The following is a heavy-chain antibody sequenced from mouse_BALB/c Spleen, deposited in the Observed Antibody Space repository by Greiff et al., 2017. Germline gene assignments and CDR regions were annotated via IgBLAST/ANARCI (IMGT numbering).Heavy chain of an antibody. CDR2: IWAGGST. J-gene: IGHJ2*01. V-gene: IGHV2-9*02. CDR1: GFSLTSYG. Sequence: VKLQESGPGLVAPSQSLSITCTVSGFSLTSYGVHWVRQPPGKGLEWLGVIWAGGSTNYNSALMSRLSISKDNSKSQVFLKMNSLQTDDTAMYYCAREGRAGDYFDYWGQGTTLTVSS. D-gene: IGHD3-3*01. CDR3: AREGRAGDYFDY.